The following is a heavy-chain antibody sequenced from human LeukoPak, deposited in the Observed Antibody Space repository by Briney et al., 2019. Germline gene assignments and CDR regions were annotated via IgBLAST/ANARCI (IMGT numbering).Heavy chain of an antibody. J-gene: IGHJ4*02. Sequence: GGSLRLSCAASGFTFSSYSMSWVRQAPGKGLEWVSSISGSGGRIDYADSVKGRFTISRDNSKNTLSLQMNSVTAEDTAVYYCAKNPRLEGWIYFDSWGQGILVTVFS. D-gene: IGHD1-1*01. CDR3: AKNPRLEGWIYFDS. CDR1: GFTFSSYS. V-gene: IGHV3-23*01. CDR2: ISGSGGRI.